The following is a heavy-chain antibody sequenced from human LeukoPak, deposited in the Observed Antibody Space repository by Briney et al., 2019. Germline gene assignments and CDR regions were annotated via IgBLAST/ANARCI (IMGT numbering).Heavy chain of an antibody. J-gene: IGHJ4*02. CDR1: GFTFSSYA. CDR2: ISYDGSNK. V-gene: IGHV3-30-3*01. Sequence: GRSLRLSCAASGFTFSSYAMHWVRQAPGKGLEWVAVISYDGSNKYYADSVKGRFTISRDNSKNTLYLQMNSLRAEDTAVYYCAGEEDVVGAMFDYWGQGTLVTVSS. D-gene: IGHD1-26*01. CDR3: AGEEDVVGAMFDY.